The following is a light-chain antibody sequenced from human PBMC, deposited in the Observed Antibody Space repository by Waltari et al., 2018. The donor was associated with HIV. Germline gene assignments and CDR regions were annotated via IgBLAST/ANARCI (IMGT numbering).Light chain of an antibody. V-gene: IGLV2-8*01. J-gene: IGLJ2*01. Sequence: QSALTQPPSASGSPGQSVTISCTGTSSDVGGYNYVSWYQQHPGKAPKLMIYEVSKRPSGAPDVFSGSKSGNTASLTVSGLQAEDEADYYCNSYAGSNNVVFGGGTKVTVL. CDR1: SSDVGGYNY. CDR2: EVS. CDR3: NSYAGSNNVV.